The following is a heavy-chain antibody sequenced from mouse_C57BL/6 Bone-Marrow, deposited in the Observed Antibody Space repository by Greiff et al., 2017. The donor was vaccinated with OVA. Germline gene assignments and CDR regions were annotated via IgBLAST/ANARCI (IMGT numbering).Heavy chain of an antibody. J-gene: IGHJ3*01. CDR1: GFTFSSYG. Sequence: EVKLMESGGDLVKPGGSLKLSCAASGFTFSSYGMSWVRQTPDKRLEWVATISSGGSYTYSPDSVKGRFTISRDNAKNTLYLQMSSLKSEDTAMYYCARDYYGSSYGFAYWGQGTLVTVSA. CDR2: ISSGGSYT. CDR3: ARDYYGSSYGFAY. D-gene: IGHD1-1*01. V-gene: IGHV5-6*01.